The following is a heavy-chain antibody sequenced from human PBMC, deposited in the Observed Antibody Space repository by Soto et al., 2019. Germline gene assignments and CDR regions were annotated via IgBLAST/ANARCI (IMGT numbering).Heavy chain of an antibody. CDR2: IIAYNFNT. Sequence: ASVKVSCKASGYTFTSYGISLVRQAPVQVLELIVWIIAYNFNTNYSQKLQGRFTITTYTSTITSYMELRSLRSDDTAVYYCARTTIFGVAAPEIDYWGQGTLVTVSS. V-gene: IGHV1-18*01. D-gene: IGHD3-3*01. CDR3: ARTTIFGVAAPEIDY. J-gene: IGHJ4*02. CDR1: GYTFTSYG.